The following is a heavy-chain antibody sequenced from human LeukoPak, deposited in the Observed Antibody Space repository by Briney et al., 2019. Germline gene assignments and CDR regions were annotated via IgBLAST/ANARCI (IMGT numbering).Heavy chain of an antibody. CDR1: GFTVSSNY. D-gene: IGHD3-22*01. CDR2: IYSGGST. J-gene: IGHJ6*02. CDR3: ARDNLLRTPSYYYYGMDV. V-gene: IGHV3-66*01. Sequence: GGSLRLSCAASGFTVSSNYMSWVRQAPGKGLEWVSVIYSGGSTYYADSVKGRFTISRDNPKNTLYLQMNSLRAEDTAVYYCARDNLLRTPSYYYYGMDVWGQGTTVTVSS.